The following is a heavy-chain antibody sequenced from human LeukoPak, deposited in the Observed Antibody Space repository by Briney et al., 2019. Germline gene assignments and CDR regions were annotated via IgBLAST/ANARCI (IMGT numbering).Heavy chain of an antibody. CDR3: ARQLPTAAADTRGYFDY. D-gene: IGHD6-25*01. V-gene: IGHV4-39*01. CDR2: LYYGENS. J-gene: IGHJ4*02. Sequence: SETLSLTCTVSGGSISIISSSTYSWGWIRQAPGKGLEWIGSLYYGENSHYNPSLNSRATLSVDTSNNQFSLKLTSVTAADAAVYFCARQLPTAAADTRGYFDYWGQGTVVTVSS. CDR1: GGSISIISSSTYS.